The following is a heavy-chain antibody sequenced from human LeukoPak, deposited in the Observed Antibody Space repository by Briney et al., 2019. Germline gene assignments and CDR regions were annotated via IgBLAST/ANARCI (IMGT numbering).Heavy chain of an antibody. CDR2: IRYDGSRK. V-gene: IGHV3-30*02. J-gene: IGHJ4*02. CDR3: AKDYGDFGDSSSYLDH. Sequence: GGSLRLSCAASGFSFSSFGMHWVRQAPGKGLEWVTSIRYDGSRKHYTDSVKGRFTISRGNSKNTLYLQMNSLRDEDTAVYYCAKDYGDFGDSSSYLDHWGQRTLVTVSS. D-gene: IGHD4-17*01. CDR1: GFSFSSFG.